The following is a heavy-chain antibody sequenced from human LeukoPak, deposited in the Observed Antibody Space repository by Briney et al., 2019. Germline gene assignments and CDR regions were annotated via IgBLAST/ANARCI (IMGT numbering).Heavy chain of an antibody. V-gene: IGHV3-33*06. Sequence: FXXXSXXXXWVXQAPGKXXXXXAVIWYDGSNKYYSDSVKGRFTISRDNSKNTLYLQMNSLRAEDTAVYYCAKDYSIGYGGIADGYWGQGTLVTVSS. D-gene: IGHD2-15*01. J-gene: IGHJ4*02. CDR1: FXXXSXX. CDR3: AKDYSIGYGGIADGY. CDR2: IWYDGSNK.